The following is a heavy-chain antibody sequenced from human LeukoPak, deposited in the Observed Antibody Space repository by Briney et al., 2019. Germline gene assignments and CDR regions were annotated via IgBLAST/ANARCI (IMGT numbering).Heavy chain of an antibody. V-gene: IGHV3-23*01. D-gene: IGHD4-23*01. Sequence: GGSLRLSCAASGFTFSTYSMSWVRQAPGKGLEWVSGISGTGDSTSYADSVKGRFTISRDNAKNSLYLQMNSLRAEDTAVYYCAREIRSTVADYFDYWGQGTLVTVSS. CDR1: GFTFSTYS. J-gene: IGHJ4*02. CDR3: AREIRSTVADYFDY. CDR2: ISGTGDST.